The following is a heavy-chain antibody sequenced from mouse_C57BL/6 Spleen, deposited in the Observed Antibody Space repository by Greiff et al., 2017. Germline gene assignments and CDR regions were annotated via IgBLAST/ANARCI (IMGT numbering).Heavy chain of an antibody. CDR1: GYAFSSSW. D-gene: IGHD1-1*01. CDR2: IYPGDGDT. CDR3: SRESYYGSRGFAY. Sequence: QVQLQQSGPELVKPGASVKISCKASGYAFSSSWMNWVKQRPGKGLEWIGRIYPGDGDTNYNGKFKGKATLTADKSSSTAYMQLSSLTSEDSAVYFCSRESYYGSRGFAYWGQGTLVTVSA. V-gene: IGHV1-82*01. J-gene: IGHJ3*01.